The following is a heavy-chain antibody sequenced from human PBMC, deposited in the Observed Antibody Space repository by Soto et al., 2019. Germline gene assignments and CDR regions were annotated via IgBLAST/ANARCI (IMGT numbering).Heavy chain of an antibody. Sequence: SETLSLTCAVYGGSFSGYYWSWIRQPPGKGLEWIGEINHSGSTNYNPSLKSRVTISVDTSKNQFSLKLSSVTAADTAVYYCARALRWWNDYWGQGTLVTVYS. CDR2: INHSGST. D-gene: IGHD2-15*01. CDR3: ARALRWWNDY. J-gene: IGHJ4*02. CDR1: GGSFSGYY. V-gene: IGHV4-34*01.